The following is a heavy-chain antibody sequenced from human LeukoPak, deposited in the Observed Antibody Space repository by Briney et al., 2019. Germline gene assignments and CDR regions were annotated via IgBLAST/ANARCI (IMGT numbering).Heavy chain of an antibody. CDR2: IYHSGST. Sequence: NPPETLSPTCTLSGGSISTYYWSWIRQPPGKGLEWIGCIYHSGSTNYNPSLKSRVTISVDTSKNQFSLKLSSVTAADTAVYYCARGGGYASPIGYWGQGALVTVSS. CDR3: ARGGGYASPIGY. V-gene: IGHV4-59*01. D-gene: IGHD5-12*01. J-gene: IGHJ4*02. CDR1: GGSISTYY.